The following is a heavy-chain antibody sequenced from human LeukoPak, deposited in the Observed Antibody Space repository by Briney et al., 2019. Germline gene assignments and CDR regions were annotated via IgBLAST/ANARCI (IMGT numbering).Heavy chain of an antibody. J-gene: IGHJ4*02. CDR3: ASAAGPFDN. CDR2: IWFDGSNK. D-gene: IGHD6-13*01. CDR1: GFTFSAYG. Sequence: PGGPLRLSCAASGFTFSAYGMHWVRQAPGKGLEWVAVIWFDGSNKYYADSVKGRFTISRDNSKNTLYLQMNSLRAEDTAVYYCASAAGPFDNWGQGTLVTVSS. V-gene: IGHV3-33*01.